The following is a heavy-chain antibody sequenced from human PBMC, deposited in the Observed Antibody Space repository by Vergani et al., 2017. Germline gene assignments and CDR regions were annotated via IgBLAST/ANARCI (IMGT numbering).Heavy chain of an antibody. CDR1: GFSFRGHG. Sequence: QVHLVESGGGVVQPGRSLTLSCVASGFSFRGHGMHWVRQAPGKGLEWVAMISYDGDRRDYGDFAKGRFTISRDSSKTVYLQMNSLRAEDTAVYYCARLSYDTTPYLQGCYDCWGQGILVSVSS. D-gene: IGHD3-22*01. V-gene: IGHV3-30*03. CDR3: ARLSYDTTPYLQGCYDC. CDR2: ISYDGDRR. J-gene: IGHJ4*02.